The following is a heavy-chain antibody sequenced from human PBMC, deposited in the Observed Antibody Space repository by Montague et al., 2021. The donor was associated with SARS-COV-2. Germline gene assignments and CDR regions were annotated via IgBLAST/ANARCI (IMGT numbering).Heavy chain of an antibody. J-gene: IGHJ3*02. CDR1: GCSIGSGDY. CDR3: VREKAGGLRNVFDI. V-gene: IGHV4-38-2*02. CDR2: IYNSGTT. Sequence: SETLSLTCTVSGCSIGSGDYWCWIRQPPGKGLEWIGSIYNSGTTYYNPSLQSRLTLSIDTSTNQFSLRLTSVTAADTAVFFCVREKAGGLRNVFDIWGQGTTVTVSS.